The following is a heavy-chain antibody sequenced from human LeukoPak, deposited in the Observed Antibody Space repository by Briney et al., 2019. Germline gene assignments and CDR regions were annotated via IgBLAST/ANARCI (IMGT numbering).Heavy chain of an antibody. CDR1: GLTFSSYW. Sequence: GGSLRLSCAASGLTFSSYWMSWVRQAPGKGLEWVSAISGSDGFTYYAGSVRARFTISRDNSKTTLYLQMYSLRAEDTAIYYCAKGRGANSVGLLEYWSQGTLVTVSS. V-gene: IGHV3-23*01. D-gene: IGHD4/OR15-4a*01. CDR2: ISGSDGFT. J-gene: IGHJ4*02. CDR3: AKGRGANSVGLLEY.